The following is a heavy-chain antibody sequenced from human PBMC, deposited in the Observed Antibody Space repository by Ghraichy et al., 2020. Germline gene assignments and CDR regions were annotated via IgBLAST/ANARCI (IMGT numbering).Heavy chain of an antibody. CDR1: GFTFSSYA. D-gene: IGHD4-17*01. Sequence: GSLRLSCAASGFTFSSYAMSWVRQAPGKGLEWVSAISGSGGSTYYADSVKGRFTISRDNSKNTLYLQMNSLRAEDTAVYYCAKHRGDYEFLDYWGQGTLVTVSS. CDR2: ISGSGGST. J-gene: IGHJ4*02. V-gene: IGHV3-23*01. CDR3: AKHRGDYEFLDY.